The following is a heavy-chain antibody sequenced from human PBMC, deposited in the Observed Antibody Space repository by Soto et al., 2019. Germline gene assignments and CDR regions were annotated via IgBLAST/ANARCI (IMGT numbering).Heavy chain of an antibody. D-gene: IGHD1-20*01. J-gene: IGHJ6*03. V-gene: IGHV1-18*01. CDR2: ISAYNGNT. CDR1: GYTFTSYG. CDR3: ARSAVSPRARYFMDV. Sequence: ASVKVSCKASGYTFTSYGFSWVRQAPGQGLEWMGWISAYNGNTNYAQKLQGRVAVTTDTSTSTAYMELRSLTSDDTAVYYCARSAVSPRARYFMDVWGGGTTVTVSS.